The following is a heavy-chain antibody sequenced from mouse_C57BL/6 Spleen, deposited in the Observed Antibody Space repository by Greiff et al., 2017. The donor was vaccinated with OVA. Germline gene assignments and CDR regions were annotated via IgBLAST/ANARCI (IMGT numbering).Heavy chain of an antibody. CDR3: ARSRYDYYWYFDV. Sequence: QVQLQQPGAELVRPGSSVKLSCKASGYTFTSYWMDWVKQRPGQGLEWIGNIYPSDSETHYNQKFKDKATLTVDKSSSTAYMQLSSLTSEDSAVYYCARSRYDYYWYFDVWGTGTTVTVSA. CDR1: GYTFTSYW. J-gene: IGHJ1*03. CDR2: IYPSDSET. V-gene: IGHV1-61*01. D-gene: IGHD2-4*01.